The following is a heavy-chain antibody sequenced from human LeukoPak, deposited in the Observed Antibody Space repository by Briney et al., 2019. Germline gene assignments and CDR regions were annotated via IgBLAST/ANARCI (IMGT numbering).Heavy chain of an antibody. J-gene: IGHJ6*03. CDR1: GFTFSSYG. CDR2: ISGSGGST. Sequence: GGTLRLSCAASGFTFSSYGMSWVRQAPGKGLEWVSAISGSGGSTYYADSVKGRFTISRDNSKNTLYLQMNSLRAEDTAVYYCAKPKVRGYYYYYYYMDVWGKGTTVTISS. CDR3: AKPKVRGYYYYYYYMDV. V-gene: IGHV3-23*01. D-gene: IGHD3-10*01.